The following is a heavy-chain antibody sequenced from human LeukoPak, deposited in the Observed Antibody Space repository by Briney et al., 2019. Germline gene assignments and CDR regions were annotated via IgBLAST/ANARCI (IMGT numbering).Heavy chain of an antibody. CDR1: GYTFTSYY. CDR3: ARGPPIVGATPYYMDV. D-gene: IGHD1-26*01. V-gene: IGHV1-46*01. Sequence: ASVKVSCKASGYTFTSYYMHWVRQAPGQGLEWMGIINPSGGSTSYAQKFQGRVTMTRDTSTSTVYMELSSLRSEDTAVYYCARGPPIVGATPYYMDVWGKGTTVTVSS. J-gene: IGHJ6*03. CDR2: INPSGGST.